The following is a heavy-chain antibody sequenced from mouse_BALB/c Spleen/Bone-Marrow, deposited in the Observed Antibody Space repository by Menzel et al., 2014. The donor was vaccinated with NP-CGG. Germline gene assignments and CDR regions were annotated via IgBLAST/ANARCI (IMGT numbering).Heavy chain of an antibody. J-gene: IGHJ3*01. CDR3: ASYYYGSSLFAY. Sequence: EVQLQQSGAELVKPGASVKLSCTASGFNIKDTYMHWVKQRPEQGLEWIGRIDPANGNTKYDPKFQGKATITADTSFITAYLQLSSLTSEDTAVYYCASYYYGSSLFAYWGQGTLVTVSA. CDR1: GFNIKDTY. V-gene: IGHV14-3*02. CDR2: IDPANGNT. D-gene: IGHD1-1*01.